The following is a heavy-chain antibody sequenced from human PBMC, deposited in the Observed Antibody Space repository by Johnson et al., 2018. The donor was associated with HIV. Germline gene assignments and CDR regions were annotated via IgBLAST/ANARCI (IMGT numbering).Heavy chain of an antibody. CDR3: ARGDYGDYGRDAFDI. V-gene: IGHV3-15*01. CDR1: GFTFSSYW. Sequence: VQLVESGGGLVQPGRSLRLSCAASGFTFSSYWMSWVRQAPGKGLEWVGRIKSKTDGGTTDYAAPVKGRFTISRDDSKNTLYLQMNSLKTEDTAVYYCARGDYGDYGRDAFDIWGQGTMVTVSS. D-gene: IGHD4-17*01. J-gene: IGHJ3*02. CDR2: IKSKTDGGTT.